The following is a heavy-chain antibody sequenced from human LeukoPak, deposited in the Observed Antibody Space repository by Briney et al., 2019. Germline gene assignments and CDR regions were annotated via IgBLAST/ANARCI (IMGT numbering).Heavy chain of an antibody. Sequence: RGSPRLSCAASGFTFSYYEMNWFCQAPGKGLEWVSYISSSGGTIYYADSVKGRFTSSRDNAKNSLYLQMNSLRAEDTAVYYCARDFVRGSGDYRLDYRGQGSLVTVSS. CDR1: GFTFSYYE. V-gene: IGHV3-48*03. CDR2: ISSSGGTI. D-gene: IGHD3-22*01. J-gene: IGHJ4*02. CDR3: ARDFVRGSGDYRLDY.